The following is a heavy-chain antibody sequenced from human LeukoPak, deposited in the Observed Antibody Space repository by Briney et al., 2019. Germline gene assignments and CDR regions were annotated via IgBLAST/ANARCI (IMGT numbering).Heavy chain of an antibody. CDR1: GGSFSGYY. J-gene: IGHJ5*02. Sequence: SETLSLTCAVYGGSFSGYYWSWIRQPPGKGLEWIGYIYYSGSTNYNPSLKSRVTISVDTSKNQFSLKLSSVTAADTAVYYCARDGAGGWFDPWGQGTLVTVSS. CDR3: ARDGAGGWFDP. V-gene: IGHV4-59*01. D-gene: IGHD4/OR15-4a*01. CDR2: IYYSGST.